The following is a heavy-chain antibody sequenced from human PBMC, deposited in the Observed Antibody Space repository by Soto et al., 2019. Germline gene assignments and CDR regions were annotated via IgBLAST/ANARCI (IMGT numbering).Heavy chain of an antibody. V-gene: IGHV4-61*01. CDR3: ARAPARHYDSSGYPFFDY. CDR1: GGSVSSGSYY. D-gene: IGHD3-22*01. J-gene: IGHJ4*02. CDR2: IYYSGST. Sequence: KTSETLSLTCTVSGGSVSSGSYYWSWIRQPPGKGLEWIGYIYYSGSTNYNPSLKSRVTISVDTSKNQFSLKLSSVTAADTAVYYCARAPARHYDSSGYPFFDYWGQGTLVTVSS.